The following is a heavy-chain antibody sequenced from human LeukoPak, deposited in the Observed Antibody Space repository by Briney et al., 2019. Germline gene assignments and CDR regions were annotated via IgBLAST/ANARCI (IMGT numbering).Heavy chain of an antibody. Sequence: ASVKVSCKASGYTFTGYHIHWVRQAPGQGLEWMGRINPNSGGTNYAQKFQGRVTMTRDTSISTAYMELSRLRSDDTAVYYCARLRPNSSGYYLVAFDIWGQGTMVTVSS. CDR1: GYTFTGYH. CDR3: ARLRPNSSGYYLVAFDI. V-gene: IGHV1-2*06. CDR2: INPNSGGT. J-gene: IGHJ3*02. D-gene: IGHD3-22*01.